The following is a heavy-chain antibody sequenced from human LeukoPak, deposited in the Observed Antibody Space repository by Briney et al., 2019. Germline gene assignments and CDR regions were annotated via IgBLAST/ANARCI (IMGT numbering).Heavy chain of an antibody. D-gene: IGHD2-8*01. J-gene: IGHJ4*02. CDR3: ARVEGYCTNGVCSDY. V-gene: IGHV1-2*02. CDR2: INPNSGGT. Sequence: ASVKVSCKASGYTFTGYYRHWVRQAPGQGLEWMGWINPNSGGTNYAQKFQGRVTMTRDTSISTAYMELSRLRSDDTAVYYCARVEGYCTNGVCSDYWGQGTLVTVSS. CDR1: GYTFTGYY.